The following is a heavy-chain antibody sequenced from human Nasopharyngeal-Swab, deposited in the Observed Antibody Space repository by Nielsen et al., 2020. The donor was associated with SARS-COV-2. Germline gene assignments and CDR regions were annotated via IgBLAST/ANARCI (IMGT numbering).Heavy chain of an antibody. Sequence: GESLKISCAASGFTFSSYWMHWVRQAPGKGLVWVSRINGDGSSTTYADSVKGRFTTSRDNAKNSLYLQMNSLRAEDTVVYYCARDSLELRIYYYYYGMDVWGQGTTVTVSS. D-gene: IGHD1-7*01. J-gene: IGHJ6*02. V-gene: IGHV3-74*01. CDR3: ARDSLELRIYYYYYGMDV. CDR1: GFTFSSYW. CDR2: INGDGSST.